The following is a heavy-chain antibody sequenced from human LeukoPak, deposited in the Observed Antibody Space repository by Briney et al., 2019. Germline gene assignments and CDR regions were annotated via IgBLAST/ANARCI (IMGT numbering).Heavy chain of an antibody. V-gene: IGHV3-11*04. J-gene: IGHJ4*02. Sequence: PGGSLRLSCAASGFTFSDSYMTWVRQAPGKGVEWVAYISGSGHDINYSDSVKGRFTISRDNAKNSLYLQMSSLRVEDTAVYYCAKYHYGSGTSLGYWGQGTLVTVSS. CDR1: GFTFSDSY. D-gene: IGHD3-10*01. CDR2: ISGSGHDI. CDR3: AKYHYGSGTSLGY.